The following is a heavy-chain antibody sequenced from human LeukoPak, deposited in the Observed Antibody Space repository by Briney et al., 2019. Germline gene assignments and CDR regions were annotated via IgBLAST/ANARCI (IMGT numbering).Heavy chain of an antibody. CDR3: ARVRYFDRFVDY. CDR1: GFTFSSYS. V-gene: IGHV3-21*01. Sequence: GGSLRLSCAASGFTFSSYSMNWVRQAPGKGLEWVSSISSSSSYIYYADSVKGRFTISRDNAKNSLYLQMNSLRAEDTAVYYCARVRYFDRFVDYWGQGTLVTVSS. D-gene: IGHD3-9*01. J-gene: IGHJ4*02. CDR2: ISSSSSYI.